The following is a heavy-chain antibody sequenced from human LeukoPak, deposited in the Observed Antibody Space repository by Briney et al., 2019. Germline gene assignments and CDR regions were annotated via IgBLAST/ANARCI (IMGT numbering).Heavy chain of an antibody. D-gene: IGHD3-10*01. Sequence: PGGSLRLSCAASGFTFSSYDMHWVRQPTGKGLEWVSAIGTAGDTYYSDSVKGRFTISRDNSKNTLHLQMNSLRAEDTAVYYCAKDIGSYYDYWGQGTMVTVSS. J-gene: IGHJ3*01. CDR3: AKDIGSYYDY. CDR1: GFTFSSYD. CDR2: IGTAGDT. V-gene: IGHV3-13*01.